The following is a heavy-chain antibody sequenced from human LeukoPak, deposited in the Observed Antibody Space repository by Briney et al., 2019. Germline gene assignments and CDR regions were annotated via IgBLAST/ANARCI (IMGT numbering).Heavy chain of an antibody. CDR2: IYPGDSDT. V-gene: IGHV5-51*01. CDR1: GYSFTSYW. J-gene: IGHJ6*02. CDR3: ASPLGVSGYYYGMDV. Sequence: GESLKISCKASGYSFTSYWIGWVRQMPGKGLEWMGIIYPGDSDTRYSPSFQGQVTISADKSISTAYLQWSSLKASDTAVYYCASPLGVSGYYYGMDVWGQGTTVTVSS. D-gene: IGHD3-10*01.